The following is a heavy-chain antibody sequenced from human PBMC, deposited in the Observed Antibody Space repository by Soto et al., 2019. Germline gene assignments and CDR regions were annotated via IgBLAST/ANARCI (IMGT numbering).Heavy chain of an antibody. Sequence: GGSLRLSFAASGFTFSSYSMNWVRQAPGKGLEWVSSISSSSSYIYYADSVKGRFTISRDNAKNSLYLQMNSLRAEDTAVYYCARDGCSWRPCYMDVWGKGTTVTVSS. CDR3: ARDGCSWRPCYMDV. J-gene: IGHJ6*03. CDR2: ISSSSSYI. V-gene: IGHV3-21*01. D-gene: IGHD6-13*01. CDR1: GFTFSSYS.